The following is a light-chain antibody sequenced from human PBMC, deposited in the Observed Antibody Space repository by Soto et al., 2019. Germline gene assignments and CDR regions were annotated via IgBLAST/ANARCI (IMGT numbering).Light chain of an antibody. CDR1: QSVSSY. V-gene: IGKV3-11*01. Sequence: EIVLTQSPATLSFSPGERATLSCRASQSVSSYLAWYQHKPGQAPRLLIDDASNRATGIPARFSGSGSGTDFTLTISSLEPEDFAVYYCQQRSNWPPWTFGQGTKVDIK. CDR2: DAS. CDR3: QQRSNWPPWT. J-gene: IGKJ1*01.